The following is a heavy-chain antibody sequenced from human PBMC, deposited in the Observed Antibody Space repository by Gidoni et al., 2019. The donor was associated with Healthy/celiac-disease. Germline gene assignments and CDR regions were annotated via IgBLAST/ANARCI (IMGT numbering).Heavy chain of an antibody. D-gene: IGHD2-15*01. J-gene: IGHJ6*02. V-gene: IGHV3-48*02. CDR3: AGGIVAPPTWYGMDV. Sequence: EVQLVESGGGLVQPGGSLSLSCAASGFTFSSYSMNWVRQAPGKGLEWVSYISSSSSTIYYADSVKGRFTISRDNAKNSLYLQMNSLRDEDTAVYYCAGGIVAPPTWYGMDVWGQGTTVTVSS. CDR1: GFTFSSYS. CDR2: ISSSSSTI.